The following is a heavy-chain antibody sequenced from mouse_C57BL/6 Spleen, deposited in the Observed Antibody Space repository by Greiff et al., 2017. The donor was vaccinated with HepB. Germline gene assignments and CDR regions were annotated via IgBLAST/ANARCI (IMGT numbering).Heavy chain of an antibody. CDR3: ARRYGNYEDAMDY. CDR1: GYSFTGYF. V-gene: IGHV1-20*01. J-gene: IGHJ4*01. D-gene: IGHD2-1*01. CDR2: INPYNGDT. Sequence: VQLQQSGPELVKPGDSVKISCKASGYSFTGYFMNWVMQSHGKSLGWIGRINPYNGDTFYNQKFKGKATLTVDKSSSTAHMELRSLTSEDSAVYYCARRYGNYEDAMDYWGQGTSVTVSS.